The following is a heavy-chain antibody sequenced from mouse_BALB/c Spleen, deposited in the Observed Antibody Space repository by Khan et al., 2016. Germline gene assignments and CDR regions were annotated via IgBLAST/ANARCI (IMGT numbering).Heavy chain of an antibody. CDR1: GFNIKDYY. J-gene: IGHJ3*01. CDR3: NAVITTGPFAY. Sequence: EVQLQESGAELVRSGASVKLSCTASGFNIKDYYMHWVKQRPEQGLEWIGWIDPENGDTEYAPKFQGKATMTADTSSNTAYLQLSSLTSEDTAVYYCNAVITTGPFAYWGQGTLVTVSA. V-gene: IGHV14-4*02. CDR2: IDPENGDT. D-gene: IGHD1-2*01.